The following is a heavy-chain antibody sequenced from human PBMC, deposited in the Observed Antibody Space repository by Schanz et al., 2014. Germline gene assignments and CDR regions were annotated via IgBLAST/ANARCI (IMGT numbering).Heavy chain of an antibody. CDR2: ISGYNGKT. CDR3: ARDGNQPLDA. V-gene: IGHV1-18*01. Sequence: QVQLMQSGAEVAEPGSSVKVSCRASGGSFSNHGLTWVRQAPGQGLEWMGWISGYNGKTIYLDNLEDRISMTTDTATSTAYMELRNLRSADTAVYYCARDGNQPLDAWGQGTLVTVSS. D-gene: IGHD2-2*01. CDR1: GGSFSNHG. J-gene: IGHJ5*02.